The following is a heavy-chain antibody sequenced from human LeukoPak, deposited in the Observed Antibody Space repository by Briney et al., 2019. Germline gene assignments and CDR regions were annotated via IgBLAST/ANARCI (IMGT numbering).Heavy chain of an antibody. V-gene: IGHV4-59*01. CDR3: AGAEGGSSGWYRVFDY. CDR2: IYYSGST. J-gene: IGHJ4*02. Sequence: SETLSLTCTVSGGSISSYYWSWIRQPPGKGLEWIGYIYYSGSTNYKPSLKSRVTISVDTSKNQFSLKLSSVTAADTAVYYCAGAEGGSSGWYRVFDYWGQGTLVTVSS. D-gene: IGHD6-19*01. CDR1: GGSISSYY.